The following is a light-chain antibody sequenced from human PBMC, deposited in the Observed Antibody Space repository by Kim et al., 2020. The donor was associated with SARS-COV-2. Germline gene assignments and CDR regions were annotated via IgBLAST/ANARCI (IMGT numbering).Light chain of an antibody. V-gene: IGLV6-57*04. Sequence: NFMLTQPHSVSESPGKTVTISCTRSSGSIASYYVQWYQQRPGSAPTTVIYNNNQRPSGVPDRFSGSIDSSSNSASLTISGLKTEDEADYYCRSCDTTSWVYGGGTQLTVL. CDR1: SGSIASYY. CDR3: RSCDTTSWV. J-gene: IGLJ3*02. CDR2: NNN.